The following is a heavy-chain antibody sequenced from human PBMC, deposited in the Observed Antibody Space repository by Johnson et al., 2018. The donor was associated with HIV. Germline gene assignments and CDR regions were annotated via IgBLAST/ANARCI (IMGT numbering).Heavy chain of an antibody. V-gene: IGHV3-23*04. CDR3: ARGGNWNKRNALDI. J-gene: IGHJ3*02. Sequence: VQLVESGGGLVQPGGSLRLSCAASGFTFSSYAMSWVRQAPGKGLEWVSAISGSGGSTYYADSVKGRFTISSDNAKNTLYLQMNSLRAEDTAVYYCARGGNWNKRNALDIWGQGTMVTVSS. D-gene: IGHD1/OR15-1a*01. CDR2: ISGSGGST. CDR1: GFTFSSYA.